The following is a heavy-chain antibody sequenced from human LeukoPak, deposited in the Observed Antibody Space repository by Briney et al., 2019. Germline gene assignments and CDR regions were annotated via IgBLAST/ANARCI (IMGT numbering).Heavy chain of an antibody. Sequence: GDSVRLSCAAWCVTFGSYVMSGVREAAGEGVEGGSDICWCGHSFYYADSVKGRFTVCRDNSRDILYLQMNSLRGEGTAFSYCAKYRHVVVITAHASDYWGQGTPVTVSS. CDR2: ICWCGHSF. J-gene: IGHJ4*02. CDR3: AKYRHVVVITAHASDY. CDR1: CVTFGSYV. V-gene: IGHV3-23*01. D-gene: IGHD2-21*02.